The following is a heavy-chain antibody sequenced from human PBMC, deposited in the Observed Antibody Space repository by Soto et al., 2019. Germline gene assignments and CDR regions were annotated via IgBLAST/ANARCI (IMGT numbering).Heavy chain of an antibody. Sequence: SQTLSLTCAISGDSVSSNSAAWNWIRQSPSRGLEWLGRTYYRSKWYNDYAVPVKSRITINPDTSKNQFSLQLNSVTPEDTAVYYCARESSGWKKYYYYGMDVWGQGTTVTVSS. V-gene: IGHV6-1*01. J-gene: IGHJ6*02. CDR1: GDSVSSNSAA. CDR2: TYYRSKWYN. CDR3: ARESSGWKKYYYYGMDV. D-gene: IGHD6-19*01.